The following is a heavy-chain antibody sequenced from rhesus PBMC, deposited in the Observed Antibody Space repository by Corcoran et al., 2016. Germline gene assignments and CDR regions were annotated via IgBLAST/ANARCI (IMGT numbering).Heavy chain of an antibody. J-gene: IGHJ4*01. Sequence: QVKLQDAGPGLGKPSGPLSLTCVVLVGSISRNSWVWIRYSPGQGREWLEWIGYIYGTTGSTSYNPSLKSRVTISTDTSKNQFSLKLSAVTAADTAVYYCARYNWNYEYVDYWGQGVLVTVSS. CDR2: IYGTTGST. D-gene: IGHD1-26*01. CDR3: ARYNWNYEYVDY. V-gene: IGHV4-147*01. CDR1: VGSISRNS.